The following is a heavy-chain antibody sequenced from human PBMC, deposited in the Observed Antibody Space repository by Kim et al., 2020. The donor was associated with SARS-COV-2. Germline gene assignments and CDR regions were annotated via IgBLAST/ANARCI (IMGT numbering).Heavy chain of an antibody. J-gene: IGHJ6*02. D-gene: IGHD3-16*01. Sequence: DSVKGRFTISTDPSRNTLYLQMSHLQVEDTAVYFCARSRSDHFYDGMDVWGQGATVTVSS. V-gene: IGHV3-53*01. CDR3: ARSRSDHFYDGMDV.